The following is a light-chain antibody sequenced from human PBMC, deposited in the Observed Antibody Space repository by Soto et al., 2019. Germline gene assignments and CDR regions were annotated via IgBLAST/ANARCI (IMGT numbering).Light chain of an antibody. CDR2: DAS. J-gene: IGKJ5*01. Sequence: EIVLTQSPATLSMSPGERATLSCRASQSVYTYLAWYQQKPGQAPRLLIYDASNRATGIPARFSGSGSGTDFTLTIGSLEPEDFAVYYCQQRKHWPPITFGQGTRLEIK. CDR1: QSVYTY. V-gene: IGKV3-11*01. CDR3: QQRKHWPPIT.